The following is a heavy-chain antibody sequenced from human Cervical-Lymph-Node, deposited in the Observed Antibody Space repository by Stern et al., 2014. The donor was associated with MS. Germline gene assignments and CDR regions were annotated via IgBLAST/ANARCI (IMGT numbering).Heavy chain of an antibody. CDR2: INPIDGST. CDR1: GYLFTNYY. J-gene: IGHJ4*02. Sequence: QVQLVQSGAEVKKPGASVKVSCKASGYLFTNYYMHWVRQAPGQGLEWMGIINPIDGSTSYSQKLQGRVTMTSNTSTSTVHMELSSLRSEDTAVYYCARDPRYCTNGACHVFDFWGQGTLVTVSS. D-gene: IGHD2-8*01. CDR3: ARDPRYCTNGACHVFDF. V-gene: IGHV1-46*04.